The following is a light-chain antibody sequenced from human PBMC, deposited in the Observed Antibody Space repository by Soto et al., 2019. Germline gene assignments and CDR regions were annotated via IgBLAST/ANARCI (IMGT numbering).Light chain of an antibody. CDR1: RSDVGGYNY. Sequence: QSALTQPRSVSGSPGQSVTIYCTGTRSDVGGYNYVSWYQQHPGKAPKLMIYDVSKRPSGVPDRFSGSKSGNTASLTISGLQAEDEADYYCCSYAGSYTYVVFGGGTKLTVL. J-gene: IGLJ2*01. V-gene: IGLV2-11*01. CDR2: DVS. CDR3: CSYAGSYTYVV.